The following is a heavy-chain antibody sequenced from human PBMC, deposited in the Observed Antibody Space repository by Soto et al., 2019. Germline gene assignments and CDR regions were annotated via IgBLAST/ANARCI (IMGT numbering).Heavy chain of an antibody. CDR1: GGTFSSYA. J-gene: IGHJ6*02. V-gene: IGHV1-69*13. D-gene: IGHD1-26*01. CDR3: ARGEHYYYYGMDV. Sequence: ASVKVACKASGGTFSSYAISWVRRAPGQGLEWMGGIIPIFGTANYAQKLQGRVTITADESTSTAYMELSSLRSEDTAVYYCARGEHYYYYGMDVWGQGTTAPVSS. CDR2: IIPIFGTA.